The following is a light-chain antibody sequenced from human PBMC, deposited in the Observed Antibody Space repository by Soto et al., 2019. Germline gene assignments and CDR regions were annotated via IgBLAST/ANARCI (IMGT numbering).Light chain of an antibody. V-gene: IGKV3-20*01. CDR2: DAS. CDR1: QSVSSSY. Sequence: EIVLTQSPGTLPLSPGERATLTCRASQSVSSSYLAWYQQKPGQAPRLLMDDASSRATGIPDRFSGSGSETDFTLTISRLEPEDFAVYYCQQFGTSFPYTFGQGSKLDIK. J-gene: IGKJ2*01. CDR3: QQFGTSFPYT.